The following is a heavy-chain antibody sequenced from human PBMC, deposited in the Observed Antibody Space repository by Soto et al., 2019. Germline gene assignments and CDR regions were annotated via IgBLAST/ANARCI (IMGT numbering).Heavy chain of an antibody. D-gene: IGHD1-26*01. CDR1: GGSISSGGYS. Sequence: TSETLSLTCAVSGGSISSGGYSWSWIRQPPGKGLEWIGYIYHSGSTYYNPSLKSRVTISVDRSKNQFSLKLSSVTAADTAVYYCASGGWNSGSYYPPSYYFDYWGRGTLVTVSS. CDR2: IYHSGST. V-gene: IGHV4-30-2*01. J-gene: IGHJ4*02. CDR3: ASGGWNSGSYYPPSYYFDY.